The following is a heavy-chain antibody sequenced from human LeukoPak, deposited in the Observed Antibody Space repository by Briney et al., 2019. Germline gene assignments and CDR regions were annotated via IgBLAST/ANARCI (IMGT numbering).Heavy chain of an antibody. Sequence: GGSLRLSCAASGFTFSSYEMNWVRQAPGKGLEWVSYISSSGSTIYYADSVKGRFTISRDNAKNSLYLQMNSLRAEDTAVYYCARVGATFDFDYWGQGTLVTVSS. CDR3: ARVGATFDFDY. CDR2: ISSSGSTI. D-gene: IGHD1-26*01. J-gene: IGHJ4*02. CDR1: GFTFSSYE. V-gene: IGHV3-48*03.